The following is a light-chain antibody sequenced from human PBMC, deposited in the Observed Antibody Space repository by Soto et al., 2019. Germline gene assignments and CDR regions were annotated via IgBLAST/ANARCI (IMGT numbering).Light chain of an antibody. CDR1: SSNIGNNF. V-gene: IGLV1-47*01. Sequence: QSVLTQPPSVSAAPGQTVTIPCSGSSSNIGNNFVSWYQRLPGTAPELLIHTNNQRPSGVPDRFSGSKSGTSASLAISGLRSEDEADYYCATWDDSLRGPVFGGGTKLTVL. J-gene: IGLJ2*01. CDR2: TNN. CDR3: ATWDDSLRGPV.